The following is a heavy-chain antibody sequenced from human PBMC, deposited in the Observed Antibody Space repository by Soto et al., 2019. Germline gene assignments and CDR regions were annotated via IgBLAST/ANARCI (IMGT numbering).Heavy chain of an antibody. D-gene: IGHD6-25*01. CDR3: AREGGSDSLAHKNNWFDT. CDR2: INAHNGGA. CDR1: GCTFTDYH. J-gene: IGHJ5*01. V-gene: IGHV1-2*02. Sequence: QVQLVQSGDEVKNPGASVKVSCKPSGCTFTDYHIHWVRQAPGQGLEFMGWINAHNGGAGSAQQCQGRLTVTRDTSISTVYMELSNLRSDDTAVYFCAREGGSDSLAHKNNWFDTWGHGTRVTVSS.